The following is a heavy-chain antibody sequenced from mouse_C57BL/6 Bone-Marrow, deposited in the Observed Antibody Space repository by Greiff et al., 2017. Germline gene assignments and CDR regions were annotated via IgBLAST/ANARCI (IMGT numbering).Heavy chain of an antibody. V-gene: IGHV5-6*01. D-gene: IGHD1-1*01. CDR3: ARHLIYYYGSSYDY. CDR2: ISSGGSYP. CDR1: GFTFSSYG. J-gene: IGHJ2*01. Sequence: EVKLQESGGDLVKPGGSLKLSCAASGFTFSSYGMSWVRQTPDKRLEWVATISSGGSYPYYPDSVKGRFTISRDNAKNTLYLQMSSLKSEDTARYYCARHLIYYYGSSYDYWGQGTTLTVSS.